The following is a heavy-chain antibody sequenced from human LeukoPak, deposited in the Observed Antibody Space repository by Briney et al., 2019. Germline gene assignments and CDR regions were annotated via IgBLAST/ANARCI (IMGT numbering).Heavy chain of an antibody. D-gene: IGHD5-24*01. CDR3: TTYGRNGYRGYF. CDR2: IDGPASNI. V-gene: IGHV3-48*03. CDR1: GFIFSSFS. J-gene: IGHJ4*02. Sequence: PGGSLRLCCAASGFIFSSFSISWVRQAPGKGLEWVSYIDGPASNIYYADSVKGRFTISRDNDKYSVHLQVSSLRAEDTGVYYCTTYGRNGYRGYFWGQGALVTVSS.